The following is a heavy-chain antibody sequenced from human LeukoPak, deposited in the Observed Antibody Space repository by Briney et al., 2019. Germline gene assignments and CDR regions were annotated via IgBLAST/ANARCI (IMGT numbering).Heavy chain of an antibody. CDR3: ARDVPPRGYSGYDTDY. CDR2: TYHSGST. CDR1: GGSISSSNW. V-gene: IGHV4-4*02. Sequence: SGTLSLTCAVSGGSISSSNWWSGVRPPPGKGLEWIGETYHSGSTNYNPSLKSRVTISVDKSKNQFSLKLSSVTAADTAVYYCARDVPPRGYSGYDTDYWGQGTLVTVSS. D-gene: IGHD5-12*01. J-gene: IGHJ4*02.